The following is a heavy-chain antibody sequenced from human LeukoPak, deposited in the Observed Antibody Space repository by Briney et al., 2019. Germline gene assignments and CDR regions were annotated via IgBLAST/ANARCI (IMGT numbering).Heavy chain of an antibody. CDR3: ARGQWFGEYHAFDI. J-gene: IGHJ3*02. CDR1: GGTFSSYA. V-gene: IGHV7-4-1*02. CDR2: INTNAGNP. D-gene: IGHD3-10*01. Sequence: ASVKVSCKASGGTFSSYAISWVRQAPGQGLEWMGWINTNAGNPTYAQGFTGRFVFSLDTSVSTAYLQISSLKAEDTAVYYCARGQWFGEYHAFDIWGQGTMVTVSS.